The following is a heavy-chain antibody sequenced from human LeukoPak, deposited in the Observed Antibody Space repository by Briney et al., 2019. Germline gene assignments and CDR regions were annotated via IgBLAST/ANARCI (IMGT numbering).Heavy chain of an antibody. V-gene: IGHV4-30-4*01. CDR1: GGSISSGDYY. Sequence: PSETLSLTCTVSGGSISSGDYYWSWIRQPPGKGLEWIGYIYYSGSTYYNPSLKSRVTISVDTSKNQFSLKLSSVTAADTAVYYCAREDLDIGRNWFDPWGQGTLVTVSS. J-gene: IGHJ5*02. CDR2: IYYSGST. CDR3: AREDLDIGRNWFDP. D-gene: IGHD2-2*03.